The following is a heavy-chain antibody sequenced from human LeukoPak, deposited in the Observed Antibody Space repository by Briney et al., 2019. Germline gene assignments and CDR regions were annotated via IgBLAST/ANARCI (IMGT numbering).Heavy chain of an antibody. CDR1: GFTFSSYE. CDR3: AREEIGYCSGGSCYVDY. CDR2: ISSSGSTI. D-gene: IGHD2-15*01. Sequence: PGGSLRLSCAASGFTFSSYEMNWVRQAPGKGLEWVSYISSSGSTIYYADSVKGRFTISRDNAKNSLYLQMNSLRAEDTAVYYCAREEIGYCSGGSCYVDYWGQGTLVTVSS. V-gene: IGHV3-48*03. J-gene: IGHJ4*02.